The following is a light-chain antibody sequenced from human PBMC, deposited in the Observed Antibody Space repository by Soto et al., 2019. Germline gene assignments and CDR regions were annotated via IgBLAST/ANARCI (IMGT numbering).Light chain of an antibody. Sequence: DIQMTQSPSTLSASVGDRVTITCRASQSISYWLAWYQQKPGKAPILLIYKASILESGVPSRFSGSGSGTEFTLTISSLQPDDFATSYCQQYDSYSATFGQGPKVEIK. CDR3: QQYDSYSAT. CDR1: QSISYW. J-gene: IGKJ1*01. CDR2: KAS. V-gene: IGKV1-5*03.